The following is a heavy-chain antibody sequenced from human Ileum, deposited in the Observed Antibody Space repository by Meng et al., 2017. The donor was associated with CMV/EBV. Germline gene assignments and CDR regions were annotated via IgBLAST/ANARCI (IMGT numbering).Heavy chain of an antibody. CDR3: TTAMLGRY. CDR1: RFWFSHYA. J-gene: IGHJ4*02. CDR2: IKSKSDGGTT. D-gene: IGHD3-10*02. Sequence: CWAATRFWFSHYAMSWVRKAPGKGLGGDGRIKSKSDGGTTDYAAPVKGRFTILRDDSKNTLYLQMNSLKTEDTAVYYCTTAMLGRYWGQGTLVTVSS. V-gene: IGHV3-15*01.